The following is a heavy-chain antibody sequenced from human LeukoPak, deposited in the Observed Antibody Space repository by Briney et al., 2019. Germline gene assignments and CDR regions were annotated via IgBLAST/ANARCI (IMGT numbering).Heavy chain of an antibody. Sequence: GASVTISCKASGGTFSSYAISWVRQAPGQGLEWMGGIIPIFGTANYAQKFRGRVTITADESTSTAYMELSSLRSEDTAVYYCARDRSLTDYGDYRAYFDYWGQGTLVTVSS. V-gene: IGHV1-69*01. CDR3: ARDRSLTDYGDYRAYFDY. CDR1: GGTFSSYA. J-gene: IGHJ4*02. D-gene: IGHD4-17*01. CDR2: IIPIFGTA.